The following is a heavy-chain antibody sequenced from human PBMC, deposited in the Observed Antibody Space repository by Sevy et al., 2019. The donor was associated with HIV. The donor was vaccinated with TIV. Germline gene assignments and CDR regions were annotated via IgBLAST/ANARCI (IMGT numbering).Heavy chain of an antibody. Sequence: ASVKVSCRASGYTLTDYYIHWLRQAPGQGPEWMGWIDPNGGGTYHAQDFQGRLTITRDTSISTVYMDLSRLTSDDTAVYFCARGPSHGGFDSWGQGTRVTVSS. V-gene: IGHV1-2*02. CDR2: IDPNGGGT. J-gene: IGHJ4*02. CDR3: ARGPSHGGFDS. CDR1: GYTLTDYY. D-gene: IGHD3-16*01.